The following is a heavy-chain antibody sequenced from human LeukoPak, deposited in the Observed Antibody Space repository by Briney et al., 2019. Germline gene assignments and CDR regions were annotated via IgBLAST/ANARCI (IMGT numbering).Heavy chain of an antibody. D-gene: IGHD6-13*01. CDR2: IYYSGNT. V-gene: IGHV4-59*08. Sequence: SETLSLTCAVYGGSFSGYYWSWIRQPLGKGLEWIGYIYYSGNTDYNPSLKSRVTISLDTSKNQLSLKVRSVTAADTATYYCARHSGSSWYNFDFWGQGTLVTVSS. CDR3: ARHSGSSWYNFDF. J-gene: IGHJ4*02. CDR1: GGSFSGYY.